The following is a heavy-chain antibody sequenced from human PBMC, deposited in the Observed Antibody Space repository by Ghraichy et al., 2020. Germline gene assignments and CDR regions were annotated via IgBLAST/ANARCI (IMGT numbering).Heavy chain of an antibody. D-gene: IGHD3/OR15-3a*01. J-gene: IGHJ2*01. CDR2: IRNKVKSYTT. CDR3: ARGSRTGDYWYFDL. CDR1: GFTSSDHY. Sequence: GESLNISCAASGFTSSDHYMDWVRQAPGKGLEWVGRIRNKVKSYTTEYAASVKGRFSISRDDSSNSLFLQMNSLITEDTAVYYCARGSRTGDYWYFDLSGRGTLVTVSS. V-gene: IGHV3-72*01.